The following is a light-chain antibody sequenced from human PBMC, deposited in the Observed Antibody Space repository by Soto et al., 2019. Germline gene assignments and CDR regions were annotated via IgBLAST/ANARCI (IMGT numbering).Light chain of an antibody. V-gene: IGKV1-12*01. CDR3: QQANSFPPT. CDR2: AAS. CDR1: QGTSSW. Sequence: DIQMTQSPSSVSASVGDRVTITCRASQGTSSWLAWYQQKPVKAPKLLIYAASSLQSGVPSRFSGSGSGTDFTLTISSLQPEDFATYYCQQANSFPPTFGQGTRLEI. J-gene: IGKJ5*01.